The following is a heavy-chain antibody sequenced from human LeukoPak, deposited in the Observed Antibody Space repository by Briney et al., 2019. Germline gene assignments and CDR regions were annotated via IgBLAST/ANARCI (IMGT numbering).Heavy chain of an antibody. D-gene: IGHD3-3*01. Sequence: ASVKVSCKASGYTFTNYVMNWVRQAPGQGLEWMGWINTNTGNPTYAQGFTGRFVFSLDSSVSTAYLQISSLKAEDTAVYYCARSRWDDFWSGYSSSSDYWGQGTLVTVSS. V-gene: IGHV7-4-1*02. CDR2: INTNTGNP. J-gene: IGHJ4*02. CDR1: GYTFTNYV. CDR3: ARSRWDDFWSGYSSSSDY.